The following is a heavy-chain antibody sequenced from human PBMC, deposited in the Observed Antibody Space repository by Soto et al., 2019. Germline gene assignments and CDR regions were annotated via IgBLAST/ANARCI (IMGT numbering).Heavy chain of an antibody. CDR3: VKAVYLLDFDY. J-gene: IGHJ4*02. CDR1: GFTFSSNA. CDR2: ISGTGGKT. V-gene: IGHV3-23*01. D-gene: IGHD1-20*01. Sequence: EVQLLESGGGLIQPGGSLRLSCAASGFTFSSNAMTWVRQAPGKGLEWVSTISGTGGKTYYADSVKGRFTISRDNSKNTVYLQMNSLRAEDTAVYYCVKAVYLLDFDYWGQGTLVTVSS.